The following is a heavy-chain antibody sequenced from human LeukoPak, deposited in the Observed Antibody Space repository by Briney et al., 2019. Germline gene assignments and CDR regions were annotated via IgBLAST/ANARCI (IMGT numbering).Heavy chain of an antibody. D-gene: IGHD5-18*01. J-gene: IGHJ4*02. CDR2: VSTYNGNT. V-gene: IGHV1-18*04. CDR1: GYTFTSHG. CDR3: ARDVDTATDQINDY. Sequence: ASVKVSCKASGYTFTSHGISWVRQAPGQGLEWMGWVSTYNGNTNYVPKYQGRVTMTTDTSPSTAYMELRSLRSDDTPLYYCARDVDTATDQINDYWGQGTLVTVSS.